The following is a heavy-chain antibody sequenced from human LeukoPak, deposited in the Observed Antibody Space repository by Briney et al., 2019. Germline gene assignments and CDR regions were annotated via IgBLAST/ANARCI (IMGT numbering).Heavy chain of an antibody. CDR2: IYHSGST. J-gene: IGHJ6*02. CDR1: GGSISSGHSS. Sequence: PSETLSLTCAVSGGSISSGHSSWNWFRQPPGKGLEWIGYIYHSGSTYYNPSLKSRVTISVDRSKNQFSLKLSSVTAADTAVYYCARGRYCSGGSCSPYYYYYGMDAWGQGTTVTVSS. D-gene: IGHD2-15*01. CDR3: ARGRYCSGGSCSPYYYYYGMDA. V-gene: IGHV4-30-2*01.